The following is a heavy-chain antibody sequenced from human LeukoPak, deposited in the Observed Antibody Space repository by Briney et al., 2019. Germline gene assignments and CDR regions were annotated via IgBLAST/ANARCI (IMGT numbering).Heavy chain of an antibody. CDR3: ARDFSDRDAFDI. J-gene: IGHJ3*02. D-gene: IGHD2/OR15-2a*01. Sequence: GGSLRLSCAASGFTFGSYAMSWVRQAPGKGLEWVSSISASGGTIYYADSVKGRFTISRDNSKNTLYLQMNSLRAEDTAVYYCARDFSDRDAFDIWGQGTMVTVSS. V-gene: IGHV3-23*01. CDR1: GFTFGSYA. CDR2: ISASGGTI.